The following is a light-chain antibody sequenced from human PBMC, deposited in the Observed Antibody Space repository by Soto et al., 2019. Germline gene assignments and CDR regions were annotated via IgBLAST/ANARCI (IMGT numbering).Light chain of an antibody. V-gene: IGKV3-20*01. CDR2: GAS. CDR1: QSVSSTY. J-gene: IGKJ1*01. CDR3: QQYGSSSWT. Sequence: EIVFTQSPGTLSFSPGERATLSCRASQSVSSTYLAWYQQQPGQAPRLLIYGASNRATGIPDRFSGSGSGTDFTLTISRLEPEDFAVYYCQQYGSSSWTFGQGTKVDIK.